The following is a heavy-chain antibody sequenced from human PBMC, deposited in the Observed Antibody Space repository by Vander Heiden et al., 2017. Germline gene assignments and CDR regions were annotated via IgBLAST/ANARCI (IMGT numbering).Heavy chain of an antibody. J-gene: IGHJ4*02. Sequence: QVQLMQSGAAVQKPGASLKDSRKPSAYTLPSYAMHWVRPAPGQRLEPRGWLNAGNGNTTYSQKFRGSVTINKDTSARTAYMELRSLGSADTAVYACAGAKAVYHYFDYWGQGTLVTVSS. CDR1: AYTLPSYA. CDR3: AGAKAVYHYFDY. V-gene: IGHV1-3*01. D-gene: IGHD2-2*02. CDR2: LNAGNGNT.